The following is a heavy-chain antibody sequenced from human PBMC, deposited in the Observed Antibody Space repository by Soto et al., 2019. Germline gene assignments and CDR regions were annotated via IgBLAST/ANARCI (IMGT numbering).Heavy chain of an antibody. Sequence: GGSLRLSCAASGFTFSSYAMNWVRQAPGKGLEWVSTISGSGHSTYYADSVKGRFTISRDNSKNTLYLQMNSPRAEDTAVYFCARSIAAAGTEYYWGQGTLVTVSS. V-gene: IGHV3-23*01. CDR3: ARSIAAAGTEYY. CDR1: GFTFSSYA. CDR2: ISGSGHST. J-gene: IGHJ4*02. D-gene: IGHD6-13*01.